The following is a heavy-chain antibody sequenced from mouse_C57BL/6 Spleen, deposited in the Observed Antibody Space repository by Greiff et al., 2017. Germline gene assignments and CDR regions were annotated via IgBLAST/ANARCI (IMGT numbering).Heavy chain of an antibody. Sequence: EVKLMESEGGLVQPGSSMKLSCTASGFTFSDYYMAWVRQVPEKGLEWVANINYDGSSTYYLDSLKSRFIISRDNAKNILYLQMSSLKSEDTATYYCARAYYDGYWYFDVWGTGTTVTVSS. D-gene: IGHD1-1*01. CDR3: ARAYYDGYWYFDV. CDR2: INYDGSST. J-gene: IGHJ1*03. CDR1: GFTFSDYY. V-gene: IGHV5-16*01.